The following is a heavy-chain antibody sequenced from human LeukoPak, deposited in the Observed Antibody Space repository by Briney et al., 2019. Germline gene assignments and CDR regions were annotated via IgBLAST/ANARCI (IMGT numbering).Heavy chain of an antibody. Sequence: GGSLRLSCSASGFTFSSYAMHWVRQAPGKGLEWVAVISYDGSNKYYADSVKGRFTISRDNSKNTLYLQMNSLRAEDTAVYYCARYYDSSGIDYWGQGTLVTVSS. D-gene: IGHD3-22*01. V-gene: IGHV3-30-3*01. CDR2: ISYDGSNK. CDR3: ARYYDSSGIDY. CDR1: GFTFSSYA. J-gene: IGHJ4*02.